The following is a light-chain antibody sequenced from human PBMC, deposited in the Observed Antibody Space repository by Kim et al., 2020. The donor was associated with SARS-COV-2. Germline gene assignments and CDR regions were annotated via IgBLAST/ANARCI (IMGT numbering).Light chain of an antibody. CDR1: QTISSW. J-gene: IGKJ2*01. V-gene: IGKV1-12*01. Sequence: DIQMTQSPSVVSASVGDRVTITCRASQTISSWLAWYQQRPGKAPDLLIYPASSLQSGVPSRFSGSGSGTDFTLTISSLQPEDFATYDCQQANSFPYTFGQGTILEI. CDR3: QQANSFPYT. CDR2: PAS.